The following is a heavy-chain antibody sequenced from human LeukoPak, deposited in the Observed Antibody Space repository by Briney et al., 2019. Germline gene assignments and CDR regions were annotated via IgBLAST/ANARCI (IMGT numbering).Heavy chain of an antibody. CDR3: AVPSPRTKGHGGYSYGPTYYYYMDV. D-gene: IGHD5-18*01. V-gene: IGHV4-34*01. J-gene: IGHJ6*03. CDR1: GGSFSGYY. CDR2: INHSGST. Sequence: PSETLSLTCAVYGGSFSGYYWSWIRQPPGKGLEWIGEINHSGSTNYNPSLKSRVTISVDTSKNQFSLKLSSVTAADTAVYYCAVPSPRTKGHGGYSYGPTYYYYMDVWGKGTTVTVSS.